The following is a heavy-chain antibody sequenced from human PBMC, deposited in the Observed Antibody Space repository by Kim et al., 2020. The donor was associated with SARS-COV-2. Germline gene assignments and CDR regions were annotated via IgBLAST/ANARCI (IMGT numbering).Heavy chain of an antibody. J-gene: IGHJ4*02. D-gene: IGHD2-15*01. Sequence: GGSLRLSCAASGFSFTGYGMNWVRQAPGKGLEWVAVIWYNGRTQYYADSVKGRFTISRDTPKNILYLQMNDLRAEDTAVYFCAGDLGGCSGNKCSYYFDHWGKGTLVTVSS. CDR1: GFSFTGYG. CDR2: IWYNGRTQ. V-gene: IGHV3-33*01. CDR3: AGDLGGCSGNKCSYYFDH.